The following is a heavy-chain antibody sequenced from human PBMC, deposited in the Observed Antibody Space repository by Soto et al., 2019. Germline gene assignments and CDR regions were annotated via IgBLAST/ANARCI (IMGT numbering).Heavy chain of an antibody. CDR1: GYTFTSYH. CDR3: ARGRLLRYFDWLLGDAFDI. CDR2: MNPNSGNT. Sequence: ASVKVSCKASGYTFTSYHINWVLQATGQGLEWMGWMNPNSGNTGYAQKFQGRVTMTRNTSISTAYMELSSLRSEDTAVYYCARGRLLRYFDWLLGDAFDIWGQGTMVTVSS. V-gene: IGHV1-8*01. D-gene: IGHD3-9*01. J-gene: IGHJ3*02.